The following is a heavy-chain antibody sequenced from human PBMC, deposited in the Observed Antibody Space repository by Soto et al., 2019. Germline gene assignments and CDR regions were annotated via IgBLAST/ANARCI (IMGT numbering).Heavy chain of an antibody. CDR3: AREVRGVIRGFDI. V-gene: IGHV1-3*01. Sequence: ASVKVSCKASGYTFTSYAMHWVRQAPGQRLEWMGWINAGNGNTKYSQKFQGRVTITRDTSASTACMELSSLRSEDTAVYYCAREVRGVIRGFDIWGQGTMVTVSS. CDR2: INAGNGNT. J-gene: IGHJ3*02. D-gene: IGHD3-10*01. CDR1: GYTFTSYA.